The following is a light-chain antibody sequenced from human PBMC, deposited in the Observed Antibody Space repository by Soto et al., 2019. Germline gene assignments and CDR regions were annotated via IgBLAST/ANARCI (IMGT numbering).Light chain of an antibody. CDR1: QSVNSN. Sequence: EIVMTQSPATLSVSPGERAALSCRASQSVNSNLAWYQQKPGQAPRLLIYGASSRATGIPDRFSGRGSGTDFTLTISRLEPEDFAVYYCQQYSSSPYTFGQGTRL. V-gene: IGKV3-20*01. J-gene: IGKJ5*01. CDR2: GAS. CDR3: QQYSSSPYT.